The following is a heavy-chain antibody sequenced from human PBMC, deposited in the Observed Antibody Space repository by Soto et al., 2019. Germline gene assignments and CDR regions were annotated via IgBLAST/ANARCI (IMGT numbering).Heavy chain of an antibody. CDR3: GKAEGYSSSWSRLNNWFDP. CDR1: GGSISSSSYY. J-gene: IGHJ5*02. Sequence: QLQLQESGPGLVKPSETLSLTCTVSGGSISSSSYYWGWIRQPPGKGLEWIGSIYYSGSTYYNPSLKSRVTLSVDTSKNQFSLKLSSVTAADTAVYYCGKAEGYSSSWSRLNNWFDPWGQGTLVTVSS. V-gene: IGHV4-39*01. CDR2: IYYSGST. D-gene: IGHD6-13*01.